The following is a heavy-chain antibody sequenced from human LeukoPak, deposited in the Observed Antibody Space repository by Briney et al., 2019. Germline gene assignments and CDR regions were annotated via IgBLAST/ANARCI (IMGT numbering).Heavy chain of an antibody. CDR2: FEPENGET. Sequence: ASVKVSCKVSGYTPTELSMHWERHVPGKGRGWMGGFEPENGETIHAKKFQGRVTMTEGTSTHTAYMALSSLRSEDTAVYYCATGTRWLQFHFWGQGTLVTVSS. J-gene: IGHJ4*02. CDR1: GYTPTELS. V-gene: IGHV1-24*01. CDR3: ATGTRWLQFHF. D-gene: IGHD5-24*01.